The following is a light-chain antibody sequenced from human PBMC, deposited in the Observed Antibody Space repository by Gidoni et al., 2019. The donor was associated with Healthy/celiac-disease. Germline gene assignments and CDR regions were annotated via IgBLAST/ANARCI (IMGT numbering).Light chain of an antibody. CDR1: QSISSY. V-gene: IGKV1-39*01. CDR3: QPSYRTPWT. Sequence: DIQMTQSPSSLSASVGDRVTITCRASQSISSYLNWYQQKPGKAPKLLIYAASSLQSGVPSRFSGSGSWTGFNFTNSSLQPEDFATYHCQPSYRTPWTFGQGTKVEIK. J-gene: IGKJ1*01. CDR2: AAS.